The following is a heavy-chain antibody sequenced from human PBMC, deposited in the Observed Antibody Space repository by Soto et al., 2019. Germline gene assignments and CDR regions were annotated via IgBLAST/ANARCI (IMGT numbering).Heavy chain of an antibody. CDR3: TRGPLGYCSSTSCYTPVYGMDV. J-gene: IGHJ6*02. CDR1: GFTFGDYA. Sequence: PVWSLRLSCTASGFTFGDYAMSWVRQAPGKGLEWVGFIRSKAYGGTTEYAASVKGRFTISRDDSKSIAYLQMHSLKTEDTAVYYCTRGPLGYCSSTSCYTPVYGMDVWGQGTTVTGSS. V-gene: IGHV3-49*04. D-gene: IGHD2-2*02. CDR2: IRSKAYGGTT.